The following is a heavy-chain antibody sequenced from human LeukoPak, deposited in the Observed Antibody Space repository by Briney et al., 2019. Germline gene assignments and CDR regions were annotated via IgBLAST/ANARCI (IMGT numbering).Heavy chain of an antibody. CDR3: ARGVNWGAFDI. J-gene: IGHJ3*02. V-gene: IGHV4-34*01. Sequence: PSETLSLTCTVSGGSISSYYWSWIRQPPGKGLEWIGEINHSGSTNYNPSLKSRVTISVDTSKNQFSLKLSSVTAADTAVYYCARGVNWGAFDIWGQGTMVTVSS. D-gene: IGHD7-27*01. CDR1: GGSISSYY. CDR2: INHSGST.